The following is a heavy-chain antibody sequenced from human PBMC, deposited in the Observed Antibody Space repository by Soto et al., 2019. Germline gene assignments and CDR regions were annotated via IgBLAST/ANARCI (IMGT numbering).Heavy chain of an antibody. J-gene: IGHJ5*02. CDR1: RYIFTAYF. CDR2: INPNNGAT. Sequence: QVQLVQSGAEVKKPGASVKVSCKAPRYIFTAYFMHLVRQATGQGLEWMGWINPNNGATHYGLSFQGRVTMTRDTSISTAYMELSSLRADDTAVYYCASHDPGARFDPWGQGTLVSVSS. D-gene: IGHD1-1*01. CDR3: ASHDPGARFDP. V-gene: IGHV1-2*02.